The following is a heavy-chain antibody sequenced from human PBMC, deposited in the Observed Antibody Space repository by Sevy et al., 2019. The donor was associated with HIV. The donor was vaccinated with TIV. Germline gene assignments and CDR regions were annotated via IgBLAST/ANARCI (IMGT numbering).Heavy chain of an antibody. V-gene: IGHV1-8*01. CDR2: MNPNSGNT. D-gene: IGHD3-16*01. J-gene: IGHJ6*02. Sequence: ASVKVSCKASGYTFTSYDINWVRQATGQGLEWMGWMNPNSGNTGYPQKFQGRVTMTRNTSISTAYMELSSLRSEDTAVYYCARGGGTTDYYYYYGMDVWGQGTTVTVSS. CDR1: GYTFTSYD. CDR3: ARGGGTTDYYYYYGMDV.